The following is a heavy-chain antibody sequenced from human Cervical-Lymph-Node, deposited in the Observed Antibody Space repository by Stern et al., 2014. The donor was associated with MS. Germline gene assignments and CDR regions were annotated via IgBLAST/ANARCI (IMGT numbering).Heavy chain of an antibody. CDR2: IYPGDSET. CDR3: ARTSGSYSWDYFDY. J-gene: IGHJ4*02. Sequence: EVQLEESGAEVKKPGESLKISCKASGYSFTNNWIGWVRQMPGKGLEWMGIIYPGDSETRYNPSVQGQVTISADKSSSTAYLQWNSLKASDIAMYYCARTSGSYSWDYFDYWGQGTLVTVSS. D-gene: IGHD1-26*01. CDR1: GYSFTNNW. V-gene: IGHV5-51*03.